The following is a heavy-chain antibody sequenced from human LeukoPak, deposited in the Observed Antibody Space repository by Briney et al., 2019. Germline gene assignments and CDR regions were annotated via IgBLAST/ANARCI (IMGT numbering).Heavy chain of an antibody. CDR1: GYTFTSYY. J-gene: IGHJ4*02. CDR2: INPSGGST. CDR3: ARAFGFAELLPWASTYIDY. D-gene: IGHD3-10*01. Sequence: ASVKVSCKASGYTFTSYYMHWVRQAPGQGLEWMGIINPSGGSTSYAQKFQGRVTMTRDMSTSTVYMELSSLRSEDTAVYYCARAFGFAELLPWASTYIDYWGQGTLVTVSS. V-gene: IGHV1-46*01.